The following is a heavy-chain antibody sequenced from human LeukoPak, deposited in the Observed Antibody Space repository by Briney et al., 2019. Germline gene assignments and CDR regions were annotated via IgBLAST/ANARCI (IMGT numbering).Heavy chain of an antibody. CDR1: GGSISSDY. CDR2: IYTSGST. V-gene: IGHV4-4*07. J-gene: IGHJ3*02. CDR3: ARDLPPHYDFWSGRQDAFDI. D-gene: IGHD3-3*01. Sequence: TLSLTCTVSGGSISSDYWSWIRQPAGKGLEWIGRIYTSGSTNYNPSLKSRVTMSVDTSKNQFSLKLSSVTAADTAVYYCARDLPPHYDFWSGRQDAFDIWGQGTMVTVSS.